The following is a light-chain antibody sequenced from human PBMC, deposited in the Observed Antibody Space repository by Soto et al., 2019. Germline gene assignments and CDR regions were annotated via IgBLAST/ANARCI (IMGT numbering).Light chain of an antibody. CDR3: QQYNNWWT. CDR2: GAS. Sequence: EIVMTQSPATLSVSPGERATLSCRASQSVSRNLAWYQQKPGQAPRLLIYGASTRATGIPARFSGSGSGTEFTLTISSLQSVDFAVYYCQQYNNWWTFGQGTKVENK. J-gene: IGKJ1*01. CDR1: QSVSRN. V-gene: IGKV3-15*01.